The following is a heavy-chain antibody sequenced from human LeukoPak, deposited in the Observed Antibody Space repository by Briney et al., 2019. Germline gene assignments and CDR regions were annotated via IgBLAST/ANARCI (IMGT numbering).Heavy chain of an antibody. CDR2: IYPGDSDT. Sequence: GESLKISCKGSGYSFTSYWIGWVRQMPGKGLEWMGIIYPGDSDTRYSPSFQGQVTISADKSISTAYLQWSSLKASDTAMYYCARPNGSGSYYKPFDYWGQGTLVTVSS. CDR1: GYSFTSYW. CDR3: ARPNGSGSYYKPFDY. J-gene: IGHJ4*02. D-gene: IGHD3-10*01. V-gene: IGHV5-51*01.